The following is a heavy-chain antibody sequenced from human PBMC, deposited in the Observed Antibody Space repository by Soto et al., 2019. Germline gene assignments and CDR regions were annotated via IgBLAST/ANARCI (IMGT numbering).Heavy chain of an antibody. Sequence: QVQLVQSGAEVKKPGSSVKVSCKASGGTFSSYAISWVRQAPGQGLEWMGGIIPIFGTANYAQKFQGRVTITADESTSTASMALSSLSSEDTAVYYCARHGDPGRYYSGMDLWGQGTTVTVSS. CDR1: GGTFSSYA. V-gene: IGHV1-69*12. CDR2: IIPIFGTA. D-gene: IGHD4-17*01. CDR3: ARHGDPGRYYSGMDL. J-gene: IGHJ6*02.